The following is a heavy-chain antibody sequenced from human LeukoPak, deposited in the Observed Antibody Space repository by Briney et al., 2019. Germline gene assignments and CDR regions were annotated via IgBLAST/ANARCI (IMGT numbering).Heavy chain of an antibody. Sequence: GGSLRLSCAASGFTFSSYGMQWGRQAPGEGLEWVAVISYDGRDIYHAASVKGRYTVSRANSKNTLYLQMNSLRDEDTAVFYCAKDWTEYSSGWLDYWGQGTLVTVSS. CDR3: AKDWTEYSSGWLDY. CDR2: ISYDGRDI. D-gene: IGHD6-19*01. J-gene: IGHJ4*02. V-gene: IGHV3-30*18. CDR1: GFTFSSYG.